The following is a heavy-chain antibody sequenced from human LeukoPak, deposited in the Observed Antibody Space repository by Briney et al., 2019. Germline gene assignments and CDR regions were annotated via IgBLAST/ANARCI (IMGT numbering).Heavy chain of an antibody. D-gene: IGHD3-22*01. CDR1: GGSISSYY. V-gene: IGHV4-4*07. CDR3: ARDRGSGYYYVRYFQH. J-gene: IGHJ1*01. CDR2: IYTSGST. Sequence: SSETLSLTCTVSGGSISSYYWSWIRQPAGKGLEWIGRIYTSGSTNYNPSLKSRVTMSVDTSKNQFSLKLSSVTAADTAVYYCARDRGSGYYYVRYFQHWGQGTLVTVSS.